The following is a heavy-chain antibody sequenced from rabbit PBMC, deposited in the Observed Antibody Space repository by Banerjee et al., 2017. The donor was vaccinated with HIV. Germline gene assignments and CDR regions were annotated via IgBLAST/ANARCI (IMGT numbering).Heavy chain of an antibody. CDR2: IVSGSSGNS. CDR3: ARDVSSSNYYYYGMDL. Sequence: QSLEESGGGLVQPEGSLTLTCTASGFSFSSNYYMCWVRQAPGKGLEWIACIVSGSSGNSYYASWAKARFTISKTSSTTVNLQRTSLTAADTANYFCARDVSSSNYYYYGMDLWGPGTLVTVS. CDR1: GFSFSSNYY. D-gene: IGHD8-1*01. V-gene: IGHV1S40*01. J-gene: IGHJ6*01.